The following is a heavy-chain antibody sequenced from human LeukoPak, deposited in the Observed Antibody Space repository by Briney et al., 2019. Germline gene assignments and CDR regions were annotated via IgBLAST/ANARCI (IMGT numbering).Heavy chain of an antibody. CDR3: ARDTSSRGSDDAFDI. D-gene: IGHD5-12*01. Sequence: GGSLRLSCAASGSTFSDYYMSWIRQAPGKGLEWVSYISSSSSYIYYADSVKGRFTISRDNAKNSLYLQMNSLRAEDTAVYYCARDTSSRGSDDAFDIWGQGTMVTVSS. CDR1: GSTFSDYY. J-gene: IGHJ3*02. CDR2: ISSSSSYI. V-gene: IGHV3-11*06.